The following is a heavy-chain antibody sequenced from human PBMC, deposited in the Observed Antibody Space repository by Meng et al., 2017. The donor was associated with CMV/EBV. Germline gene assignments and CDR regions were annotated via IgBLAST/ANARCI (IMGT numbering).Heavy chain of an antibody. CDR3: AKDRDAFDY. CDR2: IWHDGSNK. J-gene: IGHJ4*02. V-gene: IGHV3-33*06. D-gene: IGHD3-10*01. Sequence: LSCAASGFTFSSYGMHWVRQAPGKGLEWVAVIWHDGSNKYYTDSVKGRFTISRDNSKNTLYLQMNSLRAEDTAVYYCAKDRDAFDYWGQGTLVTVSS. CDR1: GFTFSSYG.